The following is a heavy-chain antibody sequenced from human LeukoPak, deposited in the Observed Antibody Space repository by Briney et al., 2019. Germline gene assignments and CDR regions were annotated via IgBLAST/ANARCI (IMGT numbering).Heavy chain of an antibody. J-gene: IGHJ4*02. CDR1: GYTFTSYG. V-gene: IGHV1-18*01. Sequence: ASVKVSCKASGYTFTSYGISWVRQAPGQGLEWMGWISAYNGNTNYAQKLQGRVTMTRDTSISTAYMELSRLRSDDTAVYYCAVLTVTIDYWGQGTLVTVSS. D-gene: IGHD4-17*01. CDR3: AVLTVTIDY. CDR2: ISAYNGNT.